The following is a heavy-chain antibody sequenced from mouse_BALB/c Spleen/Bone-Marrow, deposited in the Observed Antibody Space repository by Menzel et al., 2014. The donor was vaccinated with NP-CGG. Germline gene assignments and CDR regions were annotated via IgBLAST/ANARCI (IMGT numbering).Heavy chain of an antibody. V-gene: IGHV14-3*02. J-gene: IGHJ3*01. Sequence: EVQLQQSGAELVKPGASVRLSCTASGFNIKDTYMHWVKQRPEQGLEWIGRIDPANSNTKYDPKFQGKATITADTSSNTAYLQLSSLPSEDTAVYYCTTYYGSRFTYWGQGTLVTVSA. D-gene: IGHD2-9*01. CDR3: TTYYGSRFTY. CDR2: IDPANSNT. CDR1: GFNIKDTY.